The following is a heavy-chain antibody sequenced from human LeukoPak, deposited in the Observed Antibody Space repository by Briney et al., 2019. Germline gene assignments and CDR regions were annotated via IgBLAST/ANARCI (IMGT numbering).Heavy chain of an antibody. D-gene: IGHD7-27*01. Sequence: SGTLSLTCTVSGGSVSSGSYYWSWIRQPPGKGLEWIGYIYYSGSTNYNPSLKSRVTISVDTSKNQFSLKLSSVTAADTAVYYCARGSNWGGFDYWGQGTLVTVSS. J-gene: IGHJ4*02. CDR2: IYYSGST. CDR1: GGSVSSGSYY. V-gene: IGHV4-61*01. CDR3: ARGSNWGGFDY.